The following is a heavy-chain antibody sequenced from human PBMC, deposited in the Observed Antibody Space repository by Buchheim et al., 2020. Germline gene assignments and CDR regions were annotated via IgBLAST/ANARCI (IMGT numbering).Heavy chain of an antibody. V-gene: IGHV4-61*08. Sequence: QVQLQESGPGLVKPSETLSLTCTVSGGSVSSGDYYWSWIRQPPGKGLEWIGYIYYSGSTNYNPSLKSRVTIPVDKSKNQFSLKLSSVTAADTAVYYCARSGGSGPFAFDYWGQGTL. D-gene: IGHD3-10*01. CDR2: IYYSGST. CDR3: ARSGGSGPFAFDY. CDR1: GGSVSSGDYY. J-gene: IGHJ4*02.